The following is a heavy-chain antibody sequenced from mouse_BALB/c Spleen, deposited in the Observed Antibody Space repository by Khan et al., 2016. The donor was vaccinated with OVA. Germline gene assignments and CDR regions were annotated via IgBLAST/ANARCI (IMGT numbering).Heavy chain of an antibody. D-gene: IGHD2-10*01. V-gene: IGHV2-6-1*01. Sequence: VQLQESGPGLAAPSQSLSITCTISGFSLTTYGVHWVRQPPGKGLEWLVGIWSDGTTNYNSALKSRLTITKDNSQSQVFLKMNSLQTDDTAIYFCARQPYYHYNIMDYWGQGTSVTVSS. J-gene: IGHJ4*01. CDR1: GFSLTTYG. CDR2: IWSDGTT. CDR3: ARQPYYHYNIMDY.